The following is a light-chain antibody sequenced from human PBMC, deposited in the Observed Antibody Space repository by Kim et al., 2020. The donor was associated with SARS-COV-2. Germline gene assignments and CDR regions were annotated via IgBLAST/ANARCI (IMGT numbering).Light chain of an antibody. J-gene: IGLJ3*02. Sequence: QSALTQPASVSGSPGQSITISCTGTSSDVGGYNYVSWYQQHPGKAPKLMIYDVNNRPSGVSNRFSGSKSGNTASLPITGLQAEEEADYYCSSYTSSSSWMFGGGTQLTVL. CDR2: DVN. CDR1: SSDVGGYNY. V-gene: IGLV2-14*01. CDR3: SSYTSSSSWM.